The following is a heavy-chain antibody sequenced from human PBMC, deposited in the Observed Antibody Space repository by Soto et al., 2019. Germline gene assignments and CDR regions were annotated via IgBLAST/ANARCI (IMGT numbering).Heavy chain of an antibody. CDR1: GGTFSSYA. Sequence: SVKVSCKASGGTFSSYAISWVRQAPGQGLEWMGGIIPIFGTANYAQKFPGRVTITADKSTSTAYMELSSLRSEDTAVYYCARVGYDYDSSGSYDAFDIWGQGTMVTVSS. J-gene: IGHJ3*02. V-gene: IGHV1-69*06. CDR2: IIPIFGTA. CDR3: ARVGYDYDSSGSYDAFDI. D-gene: IGHD3-22*01.